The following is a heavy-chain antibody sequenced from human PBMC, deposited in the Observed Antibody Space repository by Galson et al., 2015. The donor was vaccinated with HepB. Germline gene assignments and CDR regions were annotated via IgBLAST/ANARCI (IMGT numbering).Heavy chain of an antibody. Sequence: SLRLSCAASGFTFSDYAMHWVRQAPGKGLERVAVISYDGSNKYYADSVKGRFTISRDNSKNTLYLQMNSLRAEDTAVYYCARGYGSGSMDVWGQGTTVTVSS. V-gene: IGHV3-30-3*01. D-gene: IGHD3-10*01. CDR2: ISYDGSNK. CDR3: ARGYGSGSMDV. J-gene: IGHJ6*02. CDR1: GFTFSDYA.